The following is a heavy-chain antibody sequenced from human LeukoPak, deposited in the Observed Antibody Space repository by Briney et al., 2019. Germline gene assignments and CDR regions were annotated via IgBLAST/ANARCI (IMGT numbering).Heavy chain of an antibody. CDR1: GFTFDDYA. J-gene: IGHJ4*02. D-gene: IGHD1-14*01. Sequence: GGSLRLSCAASGFTFDDYAMHWVRQAPGKGLEWVSLISWDGGSTYYADSVKGRFTISRDNSKNSLYLQMNSLRAEDTALYYCAEGGPVEEVDYWGQGTLVTVSS. CDR2: ISWDGGST. CDR3: AEGGPVEEVDY. V-gene: IGHV3-43D*03.